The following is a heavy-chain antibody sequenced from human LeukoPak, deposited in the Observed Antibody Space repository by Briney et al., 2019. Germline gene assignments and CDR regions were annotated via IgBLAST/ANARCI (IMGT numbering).Heavy chain of an antibody. CDR1: GFTFSSYW. Sequence: GGSLRLSCAASGFTFSSYWMSWVRQAPGKGLEWVANIKQDGSEKYYVDSVKGRFTISRDDAKNSLFLQMNSLRTEDTALYYCARASYYYDTTGLGAVDIWGQGTMVTVSS. D-gene: IGHD3-22*01. CDR2: IKQDGSEK. CDR3: ARASYYYDTTGLGAVDI. J-gene: IGHJ3*02. V-gene: IGHV3-7*03.